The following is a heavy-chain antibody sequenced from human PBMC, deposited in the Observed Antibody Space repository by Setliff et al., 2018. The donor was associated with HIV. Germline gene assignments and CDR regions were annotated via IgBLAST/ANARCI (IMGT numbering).Heavy chain of an antibody. J-gene: IGHJ3*02. CDR3: ARERGSGSLDAFDI. CDR2: IHYGGST. V-gene: IGHV4-31*03. Sequence: ASETLSLTCTVFGDSISSSGYYWSWIRQHPGKGLEWIGYIHYGGSTSFNPSLKSRVTISVDTSINQFSLKLRSVTAADTAVYYCARERGSGSLDAFDIWGHGTMVTVSS. D-gene: IGHD3-10*01. CDR1: GDSISSSGYY.